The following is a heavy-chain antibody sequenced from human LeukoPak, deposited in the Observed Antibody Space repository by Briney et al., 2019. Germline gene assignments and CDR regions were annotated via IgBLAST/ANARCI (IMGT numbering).Heavy chain of an antibody. V-gene: IGHV3-11*04. D-gene: IGHD3-10*01. Sequence: RGSLRLSCAASGFTFSDYYMSWIRQAPGKGLEWVSYISSSGSTIYYADSVKGRFTISRDNAKNSLYLQMNSLRAEDTAVYYCARGWFGELPSPQHRDFDPWGQGTLVTVSS. J-gene: IGHJ5*02. CDR1: GFTFSDYY. CDR3: ARGWFGELPSPQHRDFDP. CDR2: ISSSGSTI.